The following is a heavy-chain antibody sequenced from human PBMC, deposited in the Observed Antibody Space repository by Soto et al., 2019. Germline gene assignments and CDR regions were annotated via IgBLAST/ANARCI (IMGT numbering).Heavy chain of an antibody. V-gene: IGHV3-7*05. CDR1: GFTFSNYW. Sequence: EAQLVESGGGSVQPGGSLRLSCTASGFTFSNYWMSWVRQAPGKGLEWVANINQEGSEKDDVDSVKGRFTISRDYAKNSLFLQRNSLRAEDTAVYYCARGGQHFRNPLWDNYYYGMDVWGQGTTVTVSS. D-gene: IGHD3-16*01. CDR2: INQEGSEK. J-gene: IGHJ6*02. CDR3: ARGGQHFRNPLWDNYYYGMDV.